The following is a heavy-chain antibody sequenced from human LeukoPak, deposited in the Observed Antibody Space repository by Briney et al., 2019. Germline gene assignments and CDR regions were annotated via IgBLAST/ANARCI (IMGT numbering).Heavy chain of an antibody. Sequence: GGSLRLSCAASGYTFNRYSMSWVRQAPGKGLEWVSAISGSGGSTYYADSVKGRFTISRDNSKNTLYLQMNSLRAEDTAVYYCAKVRYGDGYNAPVDYWGQGTLVTVSS. D-gene: IGHD5-24*01. J-gene: IGHJ4*02. CDR2: ISGSGGST. V-gene: IGHV3-23*01. CDR1: GYTFNRYS. CDR3: AKVRYGDGYNAPVDY.